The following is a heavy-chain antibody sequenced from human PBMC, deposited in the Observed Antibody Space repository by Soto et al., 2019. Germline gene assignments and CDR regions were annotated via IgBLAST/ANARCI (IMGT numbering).Heavy chain of an antibody. J-gene: IGHJ4*02. V-gene: IGHV4-30-4*01. Sequence: QVQLQESGPGLVKPSQTLSLTCTVSGGSISSGDYYWSWIRQPPGKGLEWIGYIYYSGSTYYNPALKRRVTISVDTSKNQFSLKLSSVTAADTAVYYCARGGFRSGYYPLDYWGQGTLVTVSS. D-gene: IGHD3-22*01. CDR3: ARGGFRSGYYPLDY. CDR2: IYYSGST. CDR1: GGSISSGDYY.